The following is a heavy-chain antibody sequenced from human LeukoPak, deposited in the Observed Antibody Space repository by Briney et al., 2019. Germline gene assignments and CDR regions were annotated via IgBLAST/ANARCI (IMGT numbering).Heavy chain of an antibody. J-gene: IGHJ4*02. CDR1: GYTFTSYG. Sequence: ASVKVSCKASGYTFTSYGISWVRQAPGQGLEWMGWISAYNGNTNYAQKLQGRVTMTTDTSTSTAYMELRSRRSDDTAVYYCARDRQNPAYCGGDCYSPVDYWGQGTLVTVSS. CDR3: ARDRQNPAYCGGDCYSPVDY. D-gene: IGHD2-21*02. V-gene: IGHV1-18*01. CDR2: ISAYNGNT.